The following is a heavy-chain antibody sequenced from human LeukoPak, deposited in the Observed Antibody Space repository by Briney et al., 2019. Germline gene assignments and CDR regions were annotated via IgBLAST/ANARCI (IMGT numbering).Heavy chain of an antibody. D-gene: IGHD6-19*01. CDR2: IHSSGST. Sequence: WETLSLTCSVSGGSIRNYYWNWIRQSAGRGLELIGRIHSSGSTNYNPSPKSRVTMSVDTSKNQFSLKLSSVTAADTAVYYCARGGAGDWFDPWGQGTLVTVSS. CDR1: GGSIRNYY. CDR3: ARGGAGDWFDP. V-gene: IGHV4-4*07. J-gene: IGHJ5*02.